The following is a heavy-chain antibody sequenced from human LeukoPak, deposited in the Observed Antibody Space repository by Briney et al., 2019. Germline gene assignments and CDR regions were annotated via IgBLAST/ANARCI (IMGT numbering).Heavy chain of an antibody. CDR3: TTGGSGWYLTGGFYY. V-gene: IGHV3-15*01. D-gene: IGHD6-19*01. Sequence: GGSLRLSCAASGFTFSNAWMSWVRQAPGKGLEWVGRIKSKTDGGTTDYAAPVKGRFTISRDDSKNTLYLQMNSLKTEGTAVYYCTTGGSGWYLTGGFYYWGQGTLVTVSS. CDR2: IKSKTDGGTT. J-gene: IGHJ4*02. CDR1: GFTFSNAW.